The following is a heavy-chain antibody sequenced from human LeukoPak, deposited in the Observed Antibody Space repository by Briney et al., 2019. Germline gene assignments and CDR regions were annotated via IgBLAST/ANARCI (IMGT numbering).Heavy chain of an antibody. CDR1: GGSISSGDYY. CDR3: ARGPPGDYGDYAYNWFDP. D-gene: IGHD4-17*01. CDR2: INHSGSA. Sequence: PSETLSLTCTVSGGSISSGDYYWSWIRQPPGKGLEWIGEINHSGSANYNPSLKSRVTISVDTSKNQFSLKLSSVTAADTAVYYCARGPPGDYGDYAYNWFDPWGQGTLVTVSS. J-gene: IGHJ5*02. V-gene: IGHV4-39*07.